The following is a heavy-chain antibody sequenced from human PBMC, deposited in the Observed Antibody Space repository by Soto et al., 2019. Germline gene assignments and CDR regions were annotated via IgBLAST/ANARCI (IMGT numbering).Heavy chain of an antibody. CDR2: MSYDGNNQ. CDR1: GFTFSSYA. CDR3: AKALGELSPESFDY. J-gene: IGHJ4*02. Sequence: QVQLVESGGGVVQPGRSLRLSCVASGFTFSSYAMHWVRQAPGKGLEWVAIMSYDGNNQYYADSVKGRFTISRDNFKHTLYLQMNSLRAEDMAVYYCAKALGELSPESFDYWGQGILVTVSS. D-gene: IGHD3-16*02. V-gene: IGHV3-30*18.